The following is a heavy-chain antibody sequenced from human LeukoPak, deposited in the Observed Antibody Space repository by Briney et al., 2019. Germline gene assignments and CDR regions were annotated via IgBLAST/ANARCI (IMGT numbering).Heavy chain of an antibody. V-gene: IGHV1-69*05. CDR3: ARSARNRKQWLDEYYFDY. CDR1: GGTFSSYA. Sequence: SVKVSCKASGGTFSSYAISWVRQAPGQGLEWMGRIIPIFGTANYAQKFQGRVTITTDDSTSTAYMELSSLRSEDTAVYYCARSARNRKQWLDEYYFDYWGQGTLVTVSS. CDR2: IIPIFGTA. D-gene: IGHD6-19*01. J-gene: IGHJ4*02.